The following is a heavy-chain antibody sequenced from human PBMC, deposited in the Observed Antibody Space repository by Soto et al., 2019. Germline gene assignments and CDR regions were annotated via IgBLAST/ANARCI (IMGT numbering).Heavy chain of an antibody. Sequence: SQTLSLTCSISGDSVSSNSATWNWIRQSPSMGLEWLGRTYYRSKWYNDYAVAVESRITINPDTSKNQFSLQLRSVTPEDTAIYYCTKESTAGWVDXWGQGAMVTVSX. J-gene: IGHJ4*02. CDR3: TKESTAGWVDX. D-gene: IGHD6-19*01. V-gene: IGHV6-1*01. CDR2: TYYRSKWYN. CDR1: GDSVSSNSAT.